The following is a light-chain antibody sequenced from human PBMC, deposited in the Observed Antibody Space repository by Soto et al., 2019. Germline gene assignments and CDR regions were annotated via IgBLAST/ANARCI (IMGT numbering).Light chain of an antibody. V-gene: IGKV1D-12*01. CDR3: QQTNSFPLT. Sequence: DNQMTQSPSSLSSSVGVRVTITCRASQHIGSWLAWYQQKPGKAPKVLIYAASNLQSGVPSRFSGSGSGTDFTLTISSLQPEDSATYYCQQTNSFPLTLGGGTKVDIK. J-gene: IGKJ4*01. CDR2: AAS. CDR1: QHIGSW.